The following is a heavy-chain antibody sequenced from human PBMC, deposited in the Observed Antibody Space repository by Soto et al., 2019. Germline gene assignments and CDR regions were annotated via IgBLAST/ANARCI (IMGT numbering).Heavy chain of an antibody. D-gene: IGHD3-16*02. V-gene: IGHV5-51*01. CDR1: GYSFTSYW. CDR3: ARPLSTMITFGGVIAPNWFDP. CDR2: IYPGDSDT. Sequence: PGESLKISCKGSGYSFTSYWIGWVRQMPGKGLEWMGIIYPGDSDTRCSPSFQGQVTISADKSISTAYLQWSSLKASDTAMYYCARPLSTMITFGGVIAPNWFDPWGQGTLVTVSS. J-gene: IGHJ5*02.